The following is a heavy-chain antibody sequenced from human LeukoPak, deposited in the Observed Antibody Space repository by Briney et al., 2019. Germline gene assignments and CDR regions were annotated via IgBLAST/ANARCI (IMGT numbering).Heavy chain of an antibody. CDR3: ATIDLNGDNDF. CDR2: IKHDGSEK. Sequence: GGSLRLSCAASGFTFSTYWMSWVRQAPGKGLEWVANIKHDGSEKYYVDSVKGRFTISRDNAKNSLYLQMNSLRAEDTAIYSCATIDLNGDNDFWGQGALVTVSS. D-gene: IGHD4-23*01. J-gene: IGHJ4*02. CDR1: GFTFSTYW. V-gene: IGHV3-7*01.